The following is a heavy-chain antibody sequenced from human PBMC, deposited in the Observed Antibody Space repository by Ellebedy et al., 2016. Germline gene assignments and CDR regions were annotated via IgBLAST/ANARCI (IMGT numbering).Heavy chain of an antibody. D-gene: IGHD6-13*01. CDR2: TNAGNGNT. CDR3: ARVYLAAAPPDY. Sequence: ASVKVSCKASGYTFISYAMHWVRQAPGQRLEWMGWTNAGNGNTKYSQKFQGRVTLTRDTSASTAYMELSSLRSEDTAVYYCARVYLAAAPPDYWGQGTLVTVSS. J-gene: IGHJ4*02. V-gene: IGHV1-3*01. CDR1: GYTFISYA.